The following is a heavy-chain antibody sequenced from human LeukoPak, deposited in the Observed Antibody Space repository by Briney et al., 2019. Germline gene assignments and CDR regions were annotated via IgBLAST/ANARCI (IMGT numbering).Heavy chain of an antibody. V-gene: IGHV4-34*01. Sequence: SETLSLTRAVYGGSFSGYYWSWIRQPPGKGLEWIGEINHSGSTNYNPSLKSRVTISVDTSKNQFSLKLSSVTAADTAVYYCARVRHGSTMGYFDYWGQGTLVTVSS. CDR1: GGSFSGYY. J-gene: IGHJ4*02. D-gene: IGHD3-10*01. CDR3: ARVRHGSTMGYFDY. CDR2: INHSGST.